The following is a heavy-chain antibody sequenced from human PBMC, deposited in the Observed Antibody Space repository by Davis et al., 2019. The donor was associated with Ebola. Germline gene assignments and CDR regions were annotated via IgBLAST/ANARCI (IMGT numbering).Heavy chain of an antibody. CDR2: INHSGST. J-gene: IGHJ6*03. CDR1: GGSFSGYY. D-gene: IGHD2-2*01. CDR3: ARAVVPAAIYYYYYMDV. V-gene: IGHV4-34*01. Sequence: SETLSLTCAVYGGSFSGYYWSWIRQPPGKGLEWIGEINHSGSTNYNPSLKSRVTISVDKSKNQFSLKLSSVTAADTAVYYCARAVVPAAIYYYYYMDVWGKGTTVTVSS.